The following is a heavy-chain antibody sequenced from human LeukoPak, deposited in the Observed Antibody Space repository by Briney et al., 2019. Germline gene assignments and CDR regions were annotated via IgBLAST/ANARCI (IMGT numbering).Heavy chain of an antibody. CDR1: GYTFRSNW. CDR3: ARARGGIAAAGTLDY. J-gene: IGHJ4*02. V-gene: IGHV5-51*01. Sequence: GESLKISCETSGYTFRSNWIAWVRQVPGKGLEWMGIIYPGDSDTKYSPSFEGQVTISVDKSISTAHLQWSSLKASDTAMYYCARARGGIAAAGTLDYWGQGTLVTVSS. D-gene: IGHD6-13*01. CDR2: IYPGDSDT.